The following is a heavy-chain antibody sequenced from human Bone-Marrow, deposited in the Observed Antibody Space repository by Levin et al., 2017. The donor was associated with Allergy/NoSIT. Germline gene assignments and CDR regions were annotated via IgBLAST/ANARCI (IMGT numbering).Heavy chain of an antibody. CDR1: GVTFRDAY. CDR3: CHVGRAPLILTS. J-gene: IGHJ5*02. V-gene: IGHV3-15*01. D-gene: IGHD1-26*01. Sequence: KPGGSLRLSCVLSGVTFRDAYMSWVRQAPGKGLEWVGRIISNRGGGTADYGTPVQDRFTISRDDSKTTLYLQMNSLKIEDTAVYYCCHVGRAPLILTSWGPGTLVTVSS. CDR2: IISNRGGGTA.